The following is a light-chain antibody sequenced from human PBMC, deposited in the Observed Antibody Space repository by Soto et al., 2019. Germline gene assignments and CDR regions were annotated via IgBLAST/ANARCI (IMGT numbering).Light chain of an antibody. CDR1: QGISSY. J-gene: IGKJ3*01. CDR3: QQLNSYPRGFT. CDR2: AAS. V-gene: IGKV1-9*01. Sequence: IQLTQSPSSLSASVGDRVTITCRASQGISSYLAWYQQKPGKAPKLLIYAASTLQSGVPSRFSGRGSGTDFTLTISSLQPEDFATYYCQQLNSYPRGFTFGPGTKVDIK.